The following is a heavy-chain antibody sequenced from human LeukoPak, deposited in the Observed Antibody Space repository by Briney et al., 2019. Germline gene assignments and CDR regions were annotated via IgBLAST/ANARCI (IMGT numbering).Heavy chain of an antibody. V-gene: IGHV3-21*01. CDR1: GFTFSSYS. J-gene: IGHJ5*02. Sequence: GGSLRLSCAASGFTFSSYSMNWVRQAPGKGLEWVSSISSSSSYIYYADSVKGRFTISRDNAKNSLYLQMNSLRAEDTAVHYCARDRVRGVSGVWFDPWGQGTLVTVSS. CDR3: ARDRVRGVSGVWFDP. D-gene: IGHD3-10*01. CDR2: ISSSSSYI.